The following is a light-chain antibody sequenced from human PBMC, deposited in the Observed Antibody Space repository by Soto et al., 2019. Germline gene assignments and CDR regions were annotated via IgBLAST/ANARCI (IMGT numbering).Light chain of an antibody. CDR3: QQYSTYSRA. V-gene: IGKV1-5*03. J-gene: IGKJ1*01. CDR2: KAS. CDR1: QNINDL. Sequence: DIPMTQSPSTLSSFVGERVTITCRASQNINDLLAWYQQKPGKAPNLLIYKASSLESGVPSRFSGSGYGTEFTLTISSLQPDDFATFYCQQYSTYSRAFGQGTKVDIK.